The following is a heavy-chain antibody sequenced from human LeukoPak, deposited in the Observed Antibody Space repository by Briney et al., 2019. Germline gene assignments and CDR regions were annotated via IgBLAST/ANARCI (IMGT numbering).Heavy chain of an antibody. CDR2: IRYDGSIK. D-gene: IGHD6-13*01. CDR3: AGTSSSSWGIIDY. V-gene: IGHV3-30*02. J-gene: IGHJ4*02. CDR1: GFTFSNYG. Sequence: GGSLRLSCAASGFTFSNYGMHWVRQAPGKGLEWVAFIRYDGSIKYYADSVKGRFTISRDNSKNTLYLQVNSLRPEDTAVYYCAGTSSSSWGIIDYWGQGTLVTVSS.